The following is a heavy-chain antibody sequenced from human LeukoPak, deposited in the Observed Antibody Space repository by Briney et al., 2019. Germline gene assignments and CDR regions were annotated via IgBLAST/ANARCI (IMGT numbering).Heavy chain of an antibody. CDR3: AKGYSYGITYYFDY. CDR2: ISWNSGSI. D-gene: IGHD5-18*01. V-gene: IGHV3-9*03. J-gene: IGHJ4*02. CDR1: GFIFDDYA. Sequence: PGGSLSLSCAASGFIFDDYAMHWVRQAPGKGLEWVSGISWNSGSIVYAASVKGRFTIYRDSAKNSLYLQMNSLRAEDMAWYYCAKGYSYGITYYFDYWGQGTLVTVSS.